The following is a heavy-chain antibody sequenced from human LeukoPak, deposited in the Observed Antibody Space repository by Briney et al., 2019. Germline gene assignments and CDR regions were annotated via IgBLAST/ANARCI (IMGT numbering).Heavy chain of an antibody. J-gene: IGHJ4*02. D-gene: IGHD2-2*02. V-gene: IGHV3-74*01. CDR3: AKEWAAIHFDY. CDR1: GNYW. CDR2: INSDGSWT. Sequence: PGGSLRLSCAASGNYWMHWVRQVPGKGLVWVSHINSDGSWTSYADSVKGRFTISKDNAKNTVYLQMNSLRAEDSAVYYCAKEWAAIHFDYWGQGTLVTVSS.